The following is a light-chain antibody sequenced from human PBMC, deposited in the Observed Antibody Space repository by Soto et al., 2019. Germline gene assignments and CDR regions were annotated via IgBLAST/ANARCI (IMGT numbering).Light chain of an antibody. CDR2: MVS. J-gene: IGKJ3*01. CDR3: MQGTHWPPFT. CDR1: QSLVYSDGNTY. V-gene: IGKV2-30*01. Sequence: DLVMTQSPLSLPVTLGQPASISCRSSQSLVYSDGNTYLSWFQQRPGQSPRRLIYMVSNRDSGVPDRFSGSGSGTDFTLKISRVEAEDVGVYYCMQGTHWPPFTFGPGTKVDIK.